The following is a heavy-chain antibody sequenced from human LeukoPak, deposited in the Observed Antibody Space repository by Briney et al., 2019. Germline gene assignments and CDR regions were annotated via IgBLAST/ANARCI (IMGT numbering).Heavy chain of an antibody. CDR3: ASSGSYPLAADY. J-gene: IGHJ4*02. V-gene: IGHV1-69*05. CDR2: IIPIFGTA. Sequence: ASVKVSCKASGYTFTSYGISWVRQAPGQGLEWMGWIIPIFGTANYAQKFQGRVTITTDESTSTAYMELSSLRSEDTAVYYCASSGSYPLAADYWGQGTLVTVSS. D-gene: IGHD1-26*01. CDR1: GYTFTSYG.